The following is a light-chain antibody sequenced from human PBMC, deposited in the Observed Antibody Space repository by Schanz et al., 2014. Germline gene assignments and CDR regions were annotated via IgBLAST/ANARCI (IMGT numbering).Light chain of an antibody. V-gene: IGLV1-47*01. CDR2: TNN. Sequence: QSVLTQPPSASGAPGQRVTISCSGTGSNIGKNYVYWYQQLPGTAPRLLIFTNNRRPSGVPDRFSASKSDTSASLAISGLQSEDEADYYCAAWDDSLNVVFGGGTKLTVL. CDR1: GSNIGKNY. CDR3: AAWDDSLNVV. J-gene: IGLJ2*01.